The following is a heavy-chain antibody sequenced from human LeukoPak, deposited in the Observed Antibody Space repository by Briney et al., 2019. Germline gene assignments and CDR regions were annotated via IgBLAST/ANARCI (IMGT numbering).Heavy chain of an antibody. CDR3: ARPQHGDLYAFDI. J-gene: IGHJ3*02. CDR1: GFTFNTAW. V-gene: IGHV3-74*01. CDR2: INSDGSST. Sequence: GGSLRLSCAASGFTFNTAWMHWVRQAPGKGLVWVSRINSDGSSTTYADSVKGRFTISRDNAKNTLYLQMNSLRAEDTAVYYCARPQHGDLYAFDIWGQGTMVTVSS. D-gene: IGHD4-17*01.